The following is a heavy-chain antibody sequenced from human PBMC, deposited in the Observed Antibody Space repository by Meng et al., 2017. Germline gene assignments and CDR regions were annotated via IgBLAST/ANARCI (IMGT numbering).Heavy chain of an antibody. CDR2: INPKSGDT. V-gene: IGHV1-2*06. J-gene: IGHJ4*02. Sequence: QLVQSGAEVKKPGASVKVSCKPSGYNFPDYYIHWVRRAPGQGLEWMGRINPKSGDTHYAQKFQARVTMTGDTSISTAYMELSGLRSDDTAMYYCARDEDISAAGKLFGDYWGQGTLVTVSS. D-gene: IGHD6-25*01. CDR3: ARDEDISAAGKLFGDY. CDR1: GYNFPDYY.